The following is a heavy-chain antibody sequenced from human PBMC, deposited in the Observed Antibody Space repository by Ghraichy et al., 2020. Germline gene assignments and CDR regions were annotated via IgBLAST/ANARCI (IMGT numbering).Heavy chain of an antibody. CDR3: TRIYRGSPVDN. J-gene: IGHJ4*02. V-gene: IGHV3-7*01. CDR1: GFTFRDYW. Sequence: LSLTCAASGFTFRDYWMNWVRQAPGRGLEWVADIHQDGGEKKYVDSVKGRFTVSRDNTKNSVYLQMDSLRAEDTAVYYCTRIYRGSPVDNWGQGTLVTVAS. D-gene: IGHD1-26*01. CDR2: IHQDGGEK.